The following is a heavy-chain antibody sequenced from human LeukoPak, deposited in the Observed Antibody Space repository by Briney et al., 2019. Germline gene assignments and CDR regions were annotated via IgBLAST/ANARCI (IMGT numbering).Heavy chain of an antibody. J-gene: IGHJ6*03. CDR1: GFTFSDYY. CDR2: ISWNSGSI. D-gene: IGHD6-6*01. Sequence: GGSLRLSCAASGFTFSDYYMSWIRQAPGKGLEWVSGISWNSGSIGYADSVKGRFTISRDNAKNSLYLQMNSLRAEDTALYYCAKEAYSSSSGYYYYYYMDVWGKGTTVTVSS. V-gene: IGHV3-9*01. CDR3: AKEAYSSSSGYYYYYYMDV.